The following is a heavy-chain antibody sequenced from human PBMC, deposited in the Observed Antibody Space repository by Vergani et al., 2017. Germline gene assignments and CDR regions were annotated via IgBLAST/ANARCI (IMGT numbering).Heavy chain of an antibody. CDR1: GYSLRSGYY. J-gene: IGHJ6*03. CDR3: ATVNTETNGHLYYYYYMDV. CDR2: IYHSGST. V-gene: IGHV4-38-2*01. Sequence: QVQLQESGPGLVKPSETLSLTCAVSGYSLRSGYYWGWIRQPPGKGLEWIGSIYHSGSTYYNPSLKSRVTISVDTSKNQFSLKLSSVTASDTAVYYCATVNTETNGHLYYYYYMDVWGQGTAVTVS. D-gene: IGHD4-11*01.